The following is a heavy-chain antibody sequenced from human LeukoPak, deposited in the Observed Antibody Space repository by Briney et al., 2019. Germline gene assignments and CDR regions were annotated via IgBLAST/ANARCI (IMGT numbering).Heavy chain of an antibody. J-gene: IGHJ4*02. V-gene: IGHV3-21*01. Sequence: PGGSLRLSCAASGFTFSSYSMNWVRQAPGKGLEWVSSISSSSSYIYYADSVKGRSTISRDNAKNSPYLQMNSLRAEDTAVYYCARDRSSWYDFWSGYYLDYWGQGTLVTVSS. CDR1: GFTFSSYS. CDR3: ARDRSSWYDFWSGYYLDY. D-gene: IGHD3-3*01. CDR2: ISSSSSYI.